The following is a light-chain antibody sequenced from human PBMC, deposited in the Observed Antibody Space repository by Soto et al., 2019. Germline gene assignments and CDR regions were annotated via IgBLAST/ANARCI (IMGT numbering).Light chain of an antibody. J-gene: IGLJ1*01. CDR3: ISYTSGTSPYV. CDR1: SSDVGGYNY. Sequence: QSALTQPASVSGSPGQSITISCTGTSSDVGGYNYVSWYQHHPGKAPKLKIYEVTNRPSGVSNRFSGSKSGNTASLTISGLQAEDESDYYCISYTSGTSPYVFGTGTKLTVL. V-gene: IGLV2-14*01. CDR2: EVT.